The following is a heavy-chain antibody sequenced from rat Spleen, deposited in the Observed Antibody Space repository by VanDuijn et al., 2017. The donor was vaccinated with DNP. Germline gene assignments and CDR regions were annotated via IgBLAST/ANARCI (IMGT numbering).Heavy chain of an antibody. J-gene: IGHJ2*01. CDR2: ITYSGNT. CDR3: ARWGTYFDY. V-gene: IGHV3-1*01. Sequence: EVQLQESGPGLVKPSQSLSLTCSVTGYSITSNYWGWIRQFPGNKMEYIGHITYSGNTHFNPSLKSRISITRDTSKNQFFLQLNSITTEDEATYYCARWGTYFDYWGQGVMVTVSS. CDR1: GYSITSNY. D-gene: IGHD4-3*01.